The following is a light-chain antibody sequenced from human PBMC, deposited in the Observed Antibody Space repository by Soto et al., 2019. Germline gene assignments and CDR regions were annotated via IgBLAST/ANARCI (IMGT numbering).Light chain of an antibody. CDR2: EVS. CDR3: CSLTTTTSLV. Sequence: QSALTQPASVSGSPGQSITISCTGTSSDVGGYNYVSWYQQQSGKAPKLMIHEVSNRPSGVSNRFSGSKSGNTASLTISGLQAEDEADYYCCSLTTTTSLVFGGGTKLTVL. CDR1: SSDVGGYNY. V-gene: IGLV2-14*01. J-gene: IGLJ2*01.